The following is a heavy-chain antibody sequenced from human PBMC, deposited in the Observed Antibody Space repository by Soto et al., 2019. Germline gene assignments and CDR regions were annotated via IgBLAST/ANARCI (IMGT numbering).Heavy chain of an antibody. D-gene: IGHD3-3*01. CDR3: AHGVGSGNSAYFQH. CDR2: IYWDDDE. CDR1: GFSLSTSGVG. V-gene: IGHV2-5*02. J-gene: IGHJ1*01. Sequence: GPTLVNPTQTLTLTCTFSGFSLSTSGVGVGWIRQPPGKALEWLAVIYWDDDERYSPSLKSSLTITKDTSKNQVVLTMTNVDPVDTATYYCAHGVGSGNSAYFQHWGQGTLVTVSS.